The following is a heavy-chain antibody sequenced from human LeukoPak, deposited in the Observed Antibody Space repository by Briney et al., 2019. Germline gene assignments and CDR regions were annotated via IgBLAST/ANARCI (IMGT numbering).Heavy chain of an antibody. J-gene: IGHJ4*02. CDR2: ISAYNGNT. V-gene: IGHV1-18*01. CDR1: RYTFTIYG. Sequence: GASVKVSSKASRYTFTIYGIIWVRQASGQGREWMGRISAYNGNTDYSLNLQGIVTMTTDTSTNTAYMELRSLRSDDTAVYYCARDLTYWGQGTLVTISS. CDR3: ARDLTY.